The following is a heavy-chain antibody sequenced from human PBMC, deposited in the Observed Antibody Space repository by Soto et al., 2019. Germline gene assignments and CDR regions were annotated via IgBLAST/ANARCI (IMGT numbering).Heavy chain of an antibody. D-gene: IGHD2-15*01. Sequence: QVQLVESGGGVVQPGRSLRLSCAASGFTFSDYAMHWVRQAPGKGLEWVAVVAYDGRSKYYEDSVQGRFTISRDNSRTTVYLQMTSLRDEDTAMYYCARDDILVIQGGSYSYGMDVWGHGPTDSVSS. V-gene: IGHV3-30*04. CDR3: ARDDILVIQGGSYSYGMDV. CDR2: VAYDGRSK. J-gene: IGHJ6*02. CDR1: GFTFSDYA.